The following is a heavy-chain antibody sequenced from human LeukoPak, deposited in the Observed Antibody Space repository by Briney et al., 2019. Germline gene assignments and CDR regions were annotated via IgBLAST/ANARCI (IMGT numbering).Heavy chain of an antibody. Sequence: SETLSLTCTVSGGSISSSSYYWGWIRQPPGRGLEWIGSIYYSGSTYYNPSLKSRVTISVDTSKNQFSLKLSSVTAADTAVYYCARAKGDYYYDSSGYPDYWGQGTLVTVSS. CDR2: IYYSGST. J-gene: IGHJ4*02. D-gene: IGHD3-22*01. CDR3: ARAKGDYYYDSSGYPDY. V-gene: IGHV4-39*07. CDR1: GGSISSSSYY.